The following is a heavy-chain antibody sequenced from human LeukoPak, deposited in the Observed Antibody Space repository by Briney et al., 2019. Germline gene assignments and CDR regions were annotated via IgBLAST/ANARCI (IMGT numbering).Heavy chain of an antibody. CDR2: IYTSGST. CDR3: ARGVYYGSGIKLYFDY. V-gene: IGHV4-61*02. Sequence: SETLSLTCTVSGGSISSGSYYWSWIRQPAGKGLEWIGRIYTSGSTNYNPSLKSRVTISVDTSKNQFSLKLSSVTAADTAIYYCARGVYYGSGIKLYFDYWGQGILVTVSS. D-gene: IGHD3-10*01. CDR1: GGSISSGSYY. J-gene: IGHJ4*02.